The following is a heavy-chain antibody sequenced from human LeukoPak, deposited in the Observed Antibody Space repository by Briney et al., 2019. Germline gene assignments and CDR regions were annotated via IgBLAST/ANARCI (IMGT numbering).Heavy chain of an antibody. V-gene: IGHV1-2*02. D-gene: IGHD2-21*02. Sequence: ASVKVSCKASGYMFTGYYMHWVRQAPGPGLEWMGWINPNSGGTNYAQKFQGRVTMTRDTSISTAYMELSSLRSDDTAVYYCARGYCSGDCSTLFDYWGQGTLVTVSS. CDR1: GYMFTGYY. CDR3: ARGYCSGDCSTLFDY. J-gene: IGHJ4*02. CDR2: INPNSGGT.